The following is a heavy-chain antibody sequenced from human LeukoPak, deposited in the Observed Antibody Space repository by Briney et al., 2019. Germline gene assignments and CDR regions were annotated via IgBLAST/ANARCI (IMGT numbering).Heavy chain of an antibody. D-gene: IGHD6-13*01. J-gene: IGHJ5*02. V-gene: IGHV4-39*01. CDR3: ASLHPRIAPAGKSSVVNWFDP. CDR1: GGSISSSSYY. Sequence: PSETLSLTCTVSGGSISSSSYYWGWIRQPPGKGLEWIGSIYYSGSTYYNPSLKSRVTISVDTSKNQFSLKLSSVTAADTAVYYCASLHPRIAPAGKSSVVNWFDPWRQATLVTVSS. CDR2: IYYSGST.